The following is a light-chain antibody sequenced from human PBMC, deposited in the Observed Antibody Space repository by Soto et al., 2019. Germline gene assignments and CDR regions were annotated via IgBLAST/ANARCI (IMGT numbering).Light chain of an antibody. CDR2: AAS. CDR1: QSVGSS. V-gene: IGKV3-11*01. Sequence: EVEFSQSSSTLSLSPGDRATLTCRASQSVGSSLAWYQQKLGQAPRLLIYAASDRATGIPARFSGSGSGTDFTLTISSLEPEDSAIYYCQQRNVWPPVTFGHGIRLEI. CDR3: QQRNVWPPVT. J-gene: IGKJ5*01.